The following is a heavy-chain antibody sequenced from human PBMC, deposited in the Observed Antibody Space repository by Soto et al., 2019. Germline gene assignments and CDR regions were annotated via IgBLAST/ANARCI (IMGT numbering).Heavy chain of an antibody. CDR3: ARRGRGTYYYDSSGHKDV. Sequence: SETLSLTCTVSGGSISSSSYYWGWIRQPPGKGLEWIGSIYYSGSTYYNPSLKSRVTISVDTSKNQLSLKLSSVTAADTAVYYCARRGRGTYYYDSSGHKDVWGQGTTVTVSS. J-gene: IGHJ6*02. D-gene: IGHD3-22*01. V-gene: IGHV4-39*01. CDR2: IYYSGST. CDR1: GGSISSSSYY.